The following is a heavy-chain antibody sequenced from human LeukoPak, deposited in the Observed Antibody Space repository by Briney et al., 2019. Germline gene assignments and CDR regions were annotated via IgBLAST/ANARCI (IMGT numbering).Heavy chain of an antibody. D-gene: IGHD3-16*02. CDR2: IYYSGST. Sequence: SETLSLTCTVSGGSISSSSYYWGWIRQPPGKGLEWIGSIYYSGSTYYNPSLKRRVTISVATSKNQFSLKLSSVTAAHTAVYYCARPITFGGVIVSWGQGTLVTVSS. CDR3: ARPITFGGVIVS. V-gene: IGHV4-39*07. CDR1: GGSISSSSYY. J-gene: IGHJ4*02.